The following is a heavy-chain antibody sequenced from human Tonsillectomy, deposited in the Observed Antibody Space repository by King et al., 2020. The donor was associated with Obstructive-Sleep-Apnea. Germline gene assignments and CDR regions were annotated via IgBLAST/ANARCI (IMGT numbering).Heavy chain of an antibody. Sequence: VQLQESGPGLVKPSDTLSLTCTVSADSISNYYWSWIRQPPGKGLEWIGYMFYSGNTNYNPSLMSRVTISVDTSKIQFSLRLNSVTAADTAIYYCARHRGVEDYGGYGDYFDYWGQGTLVTVSS. CDR1: ADSISNYY. CDR3: ARHRGVEDYGGYGDYFDY. D-gene: IGHD5-12*01. V-gene: IGHV4-59*08. J-gene: IGHJ4*02. CDR2: MFYSGNT.